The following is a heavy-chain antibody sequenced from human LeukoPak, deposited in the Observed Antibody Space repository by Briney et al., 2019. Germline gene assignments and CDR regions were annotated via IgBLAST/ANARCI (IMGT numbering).Heavy chain of an antibody. CDR1: GFTFSSYA. Sequence: GGSLRLSCAASGFTFSSYAMSWVRQAPGKGLEWVSAISGSGGSTYYADSVKGRFTISRDNSKNTLYLQMSSRRAEDKAVYYCAKVWDSSGYYSYFDYWGQGTLVTVSS. V-gene: IGHV3-23*01. CDR2: ISGSGGST. CDR3: AKVWDSSGYYSYFDY. J-gene: IGHJ4*02. D-gene: IGHD3-22*01.